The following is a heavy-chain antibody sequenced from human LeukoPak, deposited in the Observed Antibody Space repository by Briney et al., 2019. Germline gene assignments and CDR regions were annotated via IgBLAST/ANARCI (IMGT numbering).Heavy chain of an antibody. CDR2: MNPNSGDT. D-gene: IGHD2-2*01. CDR3: AKDPFDQMLPENWFDP. CDR1: GYNFAGYY. J-gene: IGHJ5*02. Sequence: ASVKVSCKASGYNFAGYYIHWVRQAPGQGLEWVGWMNPNSGDTNYARSFQGRVTMTRDTSISTAYMELSRLRFDDTAVYYCAKDPFDQMLPENWFDPWGQGTLVTVSS. V-gene: IGHV1-2*02.